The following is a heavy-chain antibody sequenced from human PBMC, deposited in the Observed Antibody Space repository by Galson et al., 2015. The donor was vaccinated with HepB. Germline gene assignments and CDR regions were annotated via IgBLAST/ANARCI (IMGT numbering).Heavy chain of an antibody. J-gene: IGHJ4*02. V-gene: IGHV1-18*01. CDR3: ARDGIRKELVGATSY. D-gene: IGHD1-26*01. CDR1: RGTFSSYA. Sequence: SVKVSCKASRGTFSSYAISWVRQAPGQGLEWMGWISAYNGNTNYAQKLQGRVTMTTDTSTSTAYMELRSLRSDDTAVYYCARDGIRKELVGATSYWGQGTLVTVSS. CDR2: ISAYNGNT.